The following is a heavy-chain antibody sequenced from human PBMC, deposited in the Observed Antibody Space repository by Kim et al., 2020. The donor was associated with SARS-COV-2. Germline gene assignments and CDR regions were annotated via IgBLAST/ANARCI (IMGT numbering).Heavy chain of an antibody. V-gene: IGHV3-53*03. D-gene: IGHD2-21*01. CDR2: IYYDGTA. J-gene: IGHJ6*01. CDR1: GFTVSHYY. Sequence: GGSLRLSCAASGFTVSHYYVRWVRQPPGKGLEWVSLIYYDGTAYSSASVKDGCSISCDNSNNNLLFQINSRKAADTTVFYCSATLGGDNFDY. CDR3: SATLGGDNFDY.